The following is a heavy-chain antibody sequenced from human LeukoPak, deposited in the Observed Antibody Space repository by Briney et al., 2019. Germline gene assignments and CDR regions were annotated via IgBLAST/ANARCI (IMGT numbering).Heavy chain of an antibody. CDR1: GFTFSDYA. J-gene: IGHJ4*02. CDR2: ISYDGSNK. CDR3: ARGSSSSWYYPADY. Sequence: GGSLRLSCAASGFTFSDYAMHWVRQAPGKGLEWVAIISYDGSNKYYADSVKGRFTISRDNSKNTLYLQMNSLRAEDTAVYYCARGSSSSWYYPADYWGQGTLVTVSS. D-gene: IGHD6-13*01. V-gene: IGHV3-30-3*01.